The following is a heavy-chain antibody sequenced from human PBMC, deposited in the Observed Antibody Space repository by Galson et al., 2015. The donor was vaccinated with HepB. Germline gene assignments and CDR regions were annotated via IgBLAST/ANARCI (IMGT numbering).Heavy chain of an antibody. D-gene: IGHD2-2*02. CDR2: FDPEDGET. V-gene: IGHV1-24*01. J-gene: IGHJ4*02. CDR3: ATATQRGGVPAAIETNW. Sequence: SVKVSCKVSGYTLTELSMHWVRQAPGKGLEWMGGFDPEDGETIYAQKFEDRVTMTEDTSTDTAYMELSNLRSEDTAVYYCATATQRGGVPAAIETNWWGQGPLVTVSS. CDR1: GYTLTELS.